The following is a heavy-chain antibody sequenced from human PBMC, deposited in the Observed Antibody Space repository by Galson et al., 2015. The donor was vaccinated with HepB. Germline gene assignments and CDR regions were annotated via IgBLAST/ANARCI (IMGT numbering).Heavy chain of an antibody. CDR1: GFTFHSYA. J-gene: IGHJ4*02. V-gene: IGHV3-23*01. Sequence: SLRLSCAASGFTFHSYAMSWVRQAPGKGLEWVSVISGSGAKTYHADSVKGRFTISRDNSKNTVYLQMNSLRAEDTAIYYCAKGLSPYCGADCYHEFDFWGQGTLVTVSS. CDR3: AKGLSPYCGADCYHEFDF. D-gene: IGHD2-21*01. CDR2: ISGSGAKT.